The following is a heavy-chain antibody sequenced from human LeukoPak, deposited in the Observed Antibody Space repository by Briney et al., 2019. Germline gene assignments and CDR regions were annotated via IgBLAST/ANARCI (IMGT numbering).Heavy chain of an antibody. D-gene: IGHD3-3*01. CDR1: GYTFTGYY. V-gene: IGHV1-2*02. Sequence: ASVKVSCKASGYTFTGYYMHWVRQAPGQGLGWMGWINPNSGGTNYAQKFQGRVTMTRDTSISTAYMEQSRLRSDDTAVYYCARGHRITIFGVVIHQYFQHWGQGTLVTVSS. J-gene: IGHJ1*01. CDR2: INPNSGGT. CDR3: ARGHRITIFGVVIHQYFQH.